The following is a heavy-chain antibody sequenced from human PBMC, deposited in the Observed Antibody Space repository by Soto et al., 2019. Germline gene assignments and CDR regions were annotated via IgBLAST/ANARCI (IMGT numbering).Heavy chain of an antibody. CDR1: GFTFSGYG. CDR2: LAYDGSYQ. V-gene: IGHV3-30*03. Sequence: QVQLVESGGGVVQPGGSLRLSCAASGFTFSGYGMHWARQSPGEALEWVAILAYDGSYQYYAESVKGRFTISRDNSKNTLYLQMDSLRPEDTAVYYCARSIGGSSYYPPDYWGQGTLITVSS. CDR3: ARSIGGSSYYPPDY. D-gene: IGHD2-15*01. J-gene: IGHJ4*02.